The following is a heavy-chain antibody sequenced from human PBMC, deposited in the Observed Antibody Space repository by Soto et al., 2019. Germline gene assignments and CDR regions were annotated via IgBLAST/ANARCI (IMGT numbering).Heavy chain of an antibody. J-gene: IGHJ2*01. CDR1: GGSITNHY. D-gene: IGHD5-18*01. CDR2: IYPSGRA. Sequence: QVQLQESGPRLVTPSETLTLTCSLSGGSITNHYWGWIRQPPGKGLEFIGRIYPSGRARYNPSLQSRVTMSVDTSKNQFSLKVNSVTAADTAIYYCARDYDVNTAVDYWYFDLWGRGTLVTVSS. CDR3: ARDYDVNTAVDYWYFDL. V-gene: IGHV4-4*07.